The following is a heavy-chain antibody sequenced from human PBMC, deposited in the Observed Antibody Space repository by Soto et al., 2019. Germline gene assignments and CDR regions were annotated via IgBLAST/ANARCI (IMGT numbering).Heavy chain of an antibody. J-gene: IGHJ5*02. CDR2: MNPNSGNT. Sequence: QVQLVQSGAEVKKPGASVKVSCKASGYSFSGYDINWVRQATGQGPEWMGWMNPNSGNTGYAQTFQGRVTMTRNTSIKTAYMELSRLGSEDTAVYYCARDNRYNWNDEGWFDPWCQGTLGTVAS. V-gene: IGHV1-8*01. CDR3: ARDNRYNWNDEGWFDP. CDR1: GYSFSGYD. D-gene: IGHD1-20*01.